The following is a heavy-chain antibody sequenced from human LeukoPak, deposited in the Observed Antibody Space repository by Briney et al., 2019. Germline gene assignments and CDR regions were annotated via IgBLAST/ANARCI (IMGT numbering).Heavy chain of an antibody. D-gene: IGHD2/OR15-2a*01. CDR3: ARTFYDTLDSDAFDF. CDR1: GGSISSYY. CDR2: YSGST. J-gene: IGHJ3*01. Sequence: SETLSLTRTVSGGSISSYYWSWIRQSPGKGLEWIGYYSGSTNYNPSLKSRVTISVDTSKNQFSLKLSSVTAADTAVYYCARTFYDTLDSDAFDFWGQGTMVIVSS. V-gene: IGHV4-59*01.